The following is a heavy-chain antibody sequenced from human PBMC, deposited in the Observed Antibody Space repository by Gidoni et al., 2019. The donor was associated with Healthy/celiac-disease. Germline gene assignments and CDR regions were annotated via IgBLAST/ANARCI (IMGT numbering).Heavy chain of an antibody. J-gene: IGHJ4*02. Sequence: TISRDNPKNTLSLQLNSLRAEDTAVYYCAKGANDILTGYPDYWGQGTLVTVSS. V-gene: IGHV3-23*01. D-gene: IGHD3-9*01. CDR3: AKGANDILTGYPDY.